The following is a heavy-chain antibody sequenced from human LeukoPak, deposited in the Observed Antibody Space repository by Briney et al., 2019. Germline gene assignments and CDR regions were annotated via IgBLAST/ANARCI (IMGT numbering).Heavy chain of an antibody. CDR3: ARLAHGAYVWGTNRLYFFDH. J-gene: IGHJ4*02. CDR1: GGSISSYY. D-gene: IGHD3-16*02. Sequence: EASETLSLTCTVSGGSISSYYWSWIRQPPGKGLEWIGYIYYSGSAIYNPSLKSRVTISVDTSKNQFSLKVRSVTAADTAVYYCARLAHGAYVWGTNRLYFFDHWGQGTLVTVSS. CDR2: IYYSGSA. V-gene: IGHV4-59*01.